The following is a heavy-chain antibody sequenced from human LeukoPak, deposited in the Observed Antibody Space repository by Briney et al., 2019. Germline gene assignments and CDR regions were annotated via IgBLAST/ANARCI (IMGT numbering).Heavy chain of an antibody. V-gene: IGHV4-39*02. CDR3: ARDLRPPSSWPRGENWFDP. CDR2: IYYSGST. Sequence: PSETLSLTCTVSGGSISSSGYYWSWIRQPPGKGLEWIASIYYSGSTYYNPSLKSRVTISVDTSKNQLSLKLSSLTAADTAVYYCARDLRPPSSWPRGENWFDPWGQGTLVTVSS. CDR1: GGSISSSGYY. D-gene: IGHD6-13*01. J-gene: IGHJ5*02.